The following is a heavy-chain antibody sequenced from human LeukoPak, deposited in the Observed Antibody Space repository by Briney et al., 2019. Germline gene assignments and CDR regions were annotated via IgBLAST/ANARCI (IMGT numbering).Heavy chain of an antibody. J-gene: IGHJ4*02. V-gene: IGHV4-4*02. CDR2: IYRSGST. CDR1: GGSISSSNW. Sequence: NASETLSLTCAVSGGSISSSNWWSWVRQPPGKGLEWIGEIYRSGSTNYNPSLKSRVTISVDTSKNQFSLKLSSVTAADTAVYYCARHSCSSTSCPFDYWGQGTLVTVSS. D-gene: IGHD2-2*01. CDR3: ARHSCSSTSCPFDY.